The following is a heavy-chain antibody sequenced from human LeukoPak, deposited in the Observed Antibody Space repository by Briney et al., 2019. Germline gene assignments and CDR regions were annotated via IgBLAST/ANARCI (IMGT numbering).Heavy chain of an antibody. CDR1: GFTFSSYS. CDR3: ARNGRYCSGGSCYYFDY. CDR2: ISGSGGST. Sequence: GGSLRLSCAASGFTFSSYSMNWVRQAPGKGLEWVSAISGSGGSTYYADSVKGRFTISRDNSKNTLYLQMNSLRAEDTAVYYCARNGRYCSGGSCYYFDYWGQGTLVTVSS. J-gene: IGHJ4*02. D-gene: IGHD2-15*01. V-gene: IGHV3-23*01.